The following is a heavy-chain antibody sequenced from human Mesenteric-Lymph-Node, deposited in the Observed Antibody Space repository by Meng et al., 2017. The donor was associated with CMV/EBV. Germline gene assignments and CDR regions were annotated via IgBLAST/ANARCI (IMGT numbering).Heavy chain of an antibody. Sequence: GGSLRLSCAASGFTFSSYAMSWVRQAPGKGLEWVSVFYTNGDTYYADSVKGRFTISRDNSKNALYLQMNSLRAEDTAVYYCARGGRGSGTHWRHFDYWGRGTLVTVSS. D-gene: IGHD1-1*01. CDR3: ARGGRGSGTHWRHFDY. CDR2: FYTNGDT. V-gene: IGHV3-66*02. J-gene: IGHJ4*02. CDR1: GFTFSSYA.